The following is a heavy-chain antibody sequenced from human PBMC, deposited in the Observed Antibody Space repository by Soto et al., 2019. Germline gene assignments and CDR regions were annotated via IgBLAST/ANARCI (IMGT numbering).Heavy chain of an antibody. J-gene: IGHJ5*02. V-gene: IGHV3-48*03. Sequence: EVQLVESGGGLVQPGRSLRLSCSASGFTFSSHEMNWVRQAPGKGLEWVSYISSSGSPIDYADSVRGRFTISRDNAKNSVILQMNSLRVEDTAVYYCVRSWGVYCSSTRCYSPWLDPWGQGTLVTVSS. CDR3: VRSWGVYCSSTRCYSPWLDP. CDR1: GFTFSSHE. D-gene: IGHD2-2*02. CDR2: ISSSGSPI.